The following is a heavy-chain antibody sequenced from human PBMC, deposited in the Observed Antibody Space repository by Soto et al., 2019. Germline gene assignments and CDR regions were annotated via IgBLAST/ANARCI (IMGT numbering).Heavy chain of an antibody. Sequence: SETLSLTCTVACGSISSFYCSWIRQPPGKGLEWIGYIYYSGSTNCNPSLKSRVTISVDTSKNQFSLKLSSVTAADTAVYYCARRYGSAIDYWGQGTLVTV. D-gene: IGHD1-26*01. CDR2: IYYSGST. CDR3: ARRYGSAIDY. V-gene: IGHV4-59*08. J-gene: IGHJ4*02. CDR1: CGSISSFY.